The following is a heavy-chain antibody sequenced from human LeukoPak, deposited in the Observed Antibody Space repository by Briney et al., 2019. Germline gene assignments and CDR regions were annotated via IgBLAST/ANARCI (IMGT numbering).Heavy chain of an antibody. CDR1: GYSISSDYY. Sequence: PSETLSLTCTVSGYSISSDYYWGWIRQPPGKGLEWIGNMHHSGYTSYNPSLKSRVAMSIDTSKNQLSLKLSSLTAADTAVYFCTRGFRSRAGHYDTRTYNFDHWGQGTLVTVSS. J-gene: IGHJ4*02. V-gene: IGHV4-38-2*02. CDR3: TRGFRSRAGHYDTRTYNFDH. CDR2: MHHSGYT. D-gene: IGHD3-22*01.